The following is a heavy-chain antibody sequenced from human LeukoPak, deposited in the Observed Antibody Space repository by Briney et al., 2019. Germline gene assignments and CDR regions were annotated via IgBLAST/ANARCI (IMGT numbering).Heavy chain of an antibody. V-gene: IGHV4-34*01. CDR1: GGSFSGYY. Sequence: SETLSFTCAVYGGSFSGYYWSWIRKPPGKGLEWIGEINHSGSTNYNPSLKSRVTISVDTSKNQFSLKLSSVTAADTAVYYCARFPMSGAAAGTVGFGYWGQGTLVTVSS. CDR3: ARFPMSGAAAGTVGFGY. D-gene: IGHD6-13*01. J-gene: IGHJ4*02. CDR2: INHSGST.